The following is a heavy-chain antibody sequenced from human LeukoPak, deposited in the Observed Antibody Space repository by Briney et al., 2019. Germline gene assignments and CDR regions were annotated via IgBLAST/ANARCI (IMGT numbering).Heavy chain of an antibody. CDR2: ISGSGGST. CDR3: AKTRIVGATIDY. D-gene: IGHD1-26*01. CDR1: GGSFSGYY. V-gene: IGHV3-23*01. J-gene: IGHJ4*02. Sequence: ETLSLTCAVYGGSFSGYYWSWIRQPPGKGLEWVSAISGSGGSTYYADSVKGRFTISRDNSKNTLYLQMNSLRAEDTAVYYCAKTRIVGATIDYWGQGTLVTVSS.